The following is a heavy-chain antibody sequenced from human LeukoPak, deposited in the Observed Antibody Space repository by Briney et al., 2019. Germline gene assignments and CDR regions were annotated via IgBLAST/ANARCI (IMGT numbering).Heavy chain of an antibody. CDR1: GGSISSGGYY. CDR3: ARDGGGTLLRSYNWFDP. Sequence: SETLSLTCTVSGGSISSGGYYWSWIRQHPGKGLEWIGYIYYSGSTYYNPSLKSRVTISVDTSKNQFSLKLSSVTAADTAVYYCARDGGGTLLRSYNWFDPWGQGTLVTVSS. D-gene: IGHD3-16*01. V-gene: IGHV4-31*03. J-gene: IGHJ5*02. CDR2: IYYSGST.